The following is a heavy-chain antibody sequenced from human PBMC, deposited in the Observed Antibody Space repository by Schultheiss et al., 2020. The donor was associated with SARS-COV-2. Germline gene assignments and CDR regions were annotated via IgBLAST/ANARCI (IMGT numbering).Heavy chain of an antibody. J-gene: IGHJ4*02. CDR2: INSDGSST. V-gene: IGHV3-74*01. CDR3: AKDRQYYYDSSGYYGDYFDY. CDR1: GFTFSSYG. Sequence: GGSLRLSCAASGFTFSSYGMHWVRQAPGKGLVWVSRINSDGSSTSYADSVKGRFTISRDNSKNTLYLQMNSLRAEDTAVYYCAKDRQYYYDSSGYYGDYFDYWGQGTLVTVSS. D-gene: IGHD3-22*01.